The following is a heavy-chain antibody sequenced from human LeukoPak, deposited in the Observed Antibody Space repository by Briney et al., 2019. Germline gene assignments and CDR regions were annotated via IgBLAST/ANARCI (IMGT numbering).Heavy chain of an antibody. V-gene: IGHV3-66*01. CDR2: IYSDGST. D-gene: IGHD6-19*01. J-gene: IGHJ2*01. CDR1: GFIFSGDF. Sequence: PGGSLRLSCAASGFIFSGDFMSWVRQAPGKGLEWVSVIYSDGSTYYADSVKGRFTISRDNAKNSVYLQMNGLKAEDTAVYHCVGGPGWVFDLWGRGTLVTVSS. CDR3: VGGPGWVFDL.